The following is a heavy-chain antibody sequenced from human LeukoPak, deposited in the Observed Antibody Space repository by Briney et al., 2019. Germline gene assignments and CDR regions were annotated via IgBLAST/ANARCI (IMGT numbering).Heavy chain of an antibody. CDR3: ARGGKRAMAGTRSPQYFQH. D-gene: IGHD6-19*01. CDR2: ISYGGSNK. CDR1: GFTFSSYG. V-gene: IGHV3-30*03. Sequence: PGGSLRLSCAASGFTFSSYGMHWVRQAPGKGLEWVAVISYGGSNKYYADSVKGRFTISRDNSKNTLYLQMNSLRAEDTAVYYCARGGKRAMAGTRSPQYFQHWGQGTLVTVSS. J-gene: IGHJ1*01.